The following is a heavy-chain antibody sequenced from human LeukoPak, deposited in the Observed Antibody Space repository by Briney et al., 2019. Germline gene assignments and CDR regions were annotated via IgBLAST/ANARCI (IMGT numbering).Heavy chain of an antibody. J-gene: IGHJ2*01. Sequence: SETLSLTCAVSGYSISSGYYWGWIRQPAGKGLEWIGRIYTSGSTNYNPSLKSRVTMSVDTSKNQFSLKLSSVTAADTAVYYCARGCSSTSCYTGCFDLWGRGTLVTVSS. CDR2: IYTSGST. V-gene: IGHV4-4*07. CDR1: GYSISSGYY. D-gene: IGHD2-2*02. CDR3: ARGCSSTSCYTGCFDL.